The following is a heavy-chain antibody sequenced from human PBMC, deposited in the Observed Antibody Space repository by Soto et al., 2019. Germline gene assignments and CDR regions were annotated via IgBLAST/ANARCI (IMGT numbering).Heavy chain of an antibody. CDR2: INTDGSIT. J-gene: IGHJ4*02. D-gene: IGHD2-2*01. V-gene: IGHV3-74*01. CDR3: ARAQLGFDY. Sequence: QPGGSLRLSCAASGFTFSNYWMHWVRQAPGKGLVWVSRINTDGSITTYADSVKGRFAISRDNAKNTPYLQMNSLRVEDTAVYYCARAQLGFDYWGQGNL. CDR1: GFTFSNYW.